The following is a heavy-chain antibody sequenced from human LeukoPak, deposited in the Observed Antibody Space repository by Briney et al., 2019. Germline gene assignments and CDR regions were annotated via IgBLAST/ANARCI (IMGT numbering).Heavy chain of an antibody. J-gene: IGHJ4*02. D-gene: IGHD1-26*01. CDR2: ISGNGHA. Sequence: PGGSLRLSCAASGFTLSSCAMNWVRQAPGKGLEWVSAISGNGHAYYADSVKGRFTISRDNSKNTLYLQMNSLRAGDTAVYYCAKRGAEVGTTVAPGDYWGQGTLVTVSS. CDR3: AKRGAEVGTTVAPGDY. V-gene: IGHV3-23*01. CDR1: GFTLSSCA.